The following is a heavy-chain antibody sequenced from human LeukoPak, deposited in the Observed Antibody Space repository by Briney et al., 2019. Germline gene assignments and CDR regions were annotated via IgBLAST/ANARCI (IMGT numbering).Heavy chain of an antibody. CDR3: ARASGVLPSFEWANWFDT. CDR1: GGSIRTSDYY. D-gene: IGHD3-9*01. CDR2: IHYSGST. Sequence: SETLSLTCTVSGGSIRTSDYYCAWIRQPPGRGLERIGTIHYSGSTFYKPPLKSRLTVSADTSRNQFYMKLSSVTAADTTVCYCARASGVLPSFEWANWFDTWGQGSLVTVSS. J-gene: IGHJ5*02. V-gene: IGHV4-39*01.